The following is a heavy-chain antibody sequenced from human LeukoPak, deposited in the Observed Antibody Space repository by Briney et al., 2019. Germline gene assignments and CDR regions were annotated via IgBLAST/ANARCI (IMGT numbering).Heavy chain of an antibody. Sequence: GGSLRLSCAASGFTFSTHAMSWVRQAPGKGLEWVAGIGDGDDIHYIDSVKGRFTVSRDDSKNTLYLQMNGLRAEDTALYYCAKDATPFNSMWDYLDSWGQGTQVTVSS. CDR2: IGDGDDI. J-gene: IGHJ4*02. CDR1: GFTFSTHA. V-gene: IGHV3-23*01. CDR3: AKDATPFNSMWDYLDS. D-gene: IGHD1-1*01.